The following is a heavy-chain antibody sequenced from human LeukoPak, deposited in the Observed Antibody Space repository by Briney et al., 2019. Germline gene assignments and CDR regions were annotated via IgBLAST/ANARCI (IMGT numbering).Heavy chain of an antibody. V-gene: IGHV3-20*04. J-gene: IGHJ4*02. CDR1: GFAFYEHG. Sequence: GGSLRLSCTASGFAFYEHGISWVRQVPGKGLEWGSGINWSGGSTGYADPLRGGFTISRDNAKNCLYLQMDSLRAEDTALYYCARAPITSPFYFDYWGQGTLVTVSS. D-gene: IGHD2-2*01. CDR3: ARAPITSPFYFDY. CDR2: INWSGGST.